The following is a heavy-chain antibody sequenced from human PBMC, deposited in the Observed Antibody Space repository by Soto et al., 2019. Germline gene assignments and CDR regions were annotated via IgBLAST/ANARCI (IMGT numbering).Heavy chain of an antibody. J-gene: IGHJ4*02. CDR2: ISSSGSYI. Sequence: AEGSLRRSCVASGVTFSSHKMNWVRQAPGKGLEWVSSISSSGSYIYYADSLKGRFTISRDNAKSSLFLQMNSLRAEDTAMYYCARDFLGDNGLIGHWGRGALVTVS. CDR1: GVTFSSHK. D-gene: IGHD4-17*01. V-gene: IGHV3-21*01. CDR3: ARDFLGDNGLIGH.